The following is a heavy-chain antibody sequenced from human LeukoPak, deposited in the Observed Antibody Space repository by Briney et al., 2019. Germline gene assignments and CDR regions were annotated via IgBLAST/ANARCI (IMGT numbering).Heavy chain of an antibody. CDR2: INHSGST. CDR3: ARGLGYGDYVPNY. V-gene: IGHV4-34*01. J-gene: IGHJ4*02. D-gene: IGHD4-17*01. Sequence: PSETLSLTCAAYGGSFSGYYWSWIRQPPGKGLEWIGEINHSGSTNYNPSLKSRVTISVDTSKNQFSLKLSSVTAADTAVYYCARGLGYGDYVPNYWGQGTLVTVSS. CDR1: GGSFSGYY.